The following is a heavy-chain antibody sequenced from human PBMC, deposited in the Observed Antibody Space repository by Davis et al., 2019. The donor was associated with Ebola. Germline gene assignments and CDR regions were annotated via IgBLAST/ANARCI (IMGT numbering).Heavy chain of an antibody. Sequence: SVKVSCKASGGTFSSYAISWVRQAPGQGLEWMGGIIPIFGTANYAQKFQGRVTITADKSTSTAYMELSSLRSEDTAVYYCAIVAEQQGTLRGWFDPWGQGTLVTVSS. D-gene: IGHD6-13*01. J-gene: IGHJ5*02. V-gene: IGHV1-69*06. CDR1: GGTFSSYA. CDR2: IIPIFGTA. CDR3: AIVAEQQGTLRGWFDP.